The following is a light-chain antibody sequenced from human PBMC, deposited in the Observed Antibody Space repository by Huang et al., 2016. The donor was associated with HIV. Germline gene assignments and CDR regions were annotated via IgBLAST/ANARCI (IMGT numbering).Light chain of an antibody. V-gene: IGKV3-15*01. Sequence: EILMTQSPGTLSVSPGERATLSCRASQTINNNLAWYQQKPGQPPRLLIYDASTRATGIPARLSGSGSGTEFTLTISSLQSEDFATYYCQQDNDWPRTFGQGTKVEIK. CDR2: DAS. CDR1: QTINNN. CDR3: QQDNDWPRT. J-gene: IGKJ1*01.